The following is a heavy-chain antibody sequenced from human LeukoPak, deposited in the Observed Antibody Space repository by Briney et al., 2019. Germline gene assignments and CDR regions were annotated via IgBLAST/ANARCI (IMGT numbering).Heavy chain of an antibody. CDR2: IYATGST. Sequence: SETLSLTCTVSGGSISSYHWSWIRQPPGKGLEWIGYIYATGSTNYNPSLKSRVTISVDTSKNQFSLNLRSVTAADTAVYYCARHGSVRSPLGPWGRGTLVTVSS. V-gene: IGHV4-4*09. D-gene: IGHD3-10*01. CDR3: ARHGSVRSPLGP. CDR1: GGSISSYH. J-gene: IGHJ5*02.